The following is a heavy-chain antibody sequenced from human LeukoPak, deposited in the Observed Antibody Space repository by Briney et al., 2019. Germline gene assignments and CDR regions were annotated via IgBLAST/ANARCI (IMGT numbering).Heavy chain of an antibody. Sequence: GGSLRLSCAATGFALSDYWMHWVRQAPGKGLVWVSRINSEGGLISYADSVKGRFTIYRDNAKNTLYLQMNSLPAEDTAMYYCTRAAEQRPIDYWGQGTLVTVSS. J-gene: IGHJ4*02. CDR1: GFALSDYW. D-gene: IGHD6-25*01. V-gene: IGHV3-74*01. CDR3: TRAAEQRPIDY. CDR2: INSEGGLI.